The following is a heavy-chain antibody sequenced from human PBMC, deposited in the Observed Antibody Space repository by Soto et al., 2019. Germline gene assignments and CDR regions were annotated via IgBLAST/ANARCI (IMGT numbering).Heavy chain of an antibody. D-gene: IGHD6-13*01. CDR1: GFTFSNYG. CDR2: ISADGSKK. Sequence: QVQMVESGGGVVQPGRSLRLSCAASGFTFSNYGMHWVRQAPGKGPEWVAVISADGSKKDYADNVKGRFTISRDDAKNTLYLQMNSLRADDTAVYYCAKDPTIAPRWALDIWGQGTLVTVSS. V-gene: IGHV3-30*18. J-gene: IGHJ3*02. CDR3: AKDPTIAPRWALDI.